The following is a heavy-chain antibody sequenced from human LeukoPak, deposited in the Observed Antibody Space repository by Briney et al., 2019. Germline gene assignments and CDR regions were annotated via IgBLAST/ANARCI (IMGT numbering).Heavy chain of an antibody. J-gene: IGHJ4*02. D-gene: IGHD2-2*01. CDR1: GGSISSGSYY. CDR3: ATHYRGSTSCYPGEDY. Sequence: SETLSLTCTVSGGSISSGSYYWSWIRQPAGKGLEWIGRIYTSGSTNYNPSLKSRVTISVDTSKNQFSLKLSSVAAADTAVYYCATHYRGSTSCYPGEDYWGQGTLVTVSS. CDR2: IYTSGST. V-gene: IGHV4-61*02.